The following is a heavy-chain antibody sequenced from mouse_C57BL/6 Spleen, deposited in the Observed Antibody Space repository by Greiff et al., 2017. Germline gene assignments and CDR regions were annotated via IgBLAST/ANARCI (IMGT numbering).Heavy chain of an antibody. J-gene: IGHJ2*01. V-gene: IGHV5-16*01. D-gene: IGHD4-1*01. Sequence: DVKLVESEGGLVQPGSSMKLSCTASGFTFSDYYMAWVRQVPEKGLEWVANINYDGSSTYYLDSLKSRFIISRDNAKNILYRQMSILKSEETATYNGARANGEGSSFKYGGKGTTLTVSS. CDR2: INYDGSST. CDR1: GFTFSDYY. CDR3: ARANGEGSSFKY.